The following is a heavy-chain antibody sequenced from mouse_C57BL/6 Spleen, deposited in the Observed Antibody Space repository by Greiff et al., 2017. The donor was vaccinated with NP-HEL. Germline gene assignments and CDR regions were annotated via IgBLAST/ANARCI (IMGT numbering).Heavy chain of an antibody. CDR3: ARWDYGSSQGGY. CDR2: IHPNSGST. CDR1: GYTFTSYW. D-gene: IGHD1-1*01. Sequence: QVQLQQPGAELVKPGASVKLSCKASGYTFTSYWMHWVKQRPGQGLEWIGMIHPNSGSTNYNEKFKSKATLTVDKSSSTAYMQLSSLTSEDSAVYYCARWDYGSSQGGYWGQGTTLTVSS. J-gene: IGHJ2*01. V-gene: IGHV1-64*01.